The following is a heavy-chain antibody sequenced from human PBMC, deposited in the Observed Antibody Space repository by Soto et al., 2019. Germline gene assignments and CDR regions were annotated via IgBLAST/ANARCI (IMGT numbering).Heavy chain of an antibody. CDR2: ISGSGGST. Sequence: EVQLLESGGGLVQPGGSLRLSCAASGFTFSSYAMSWVRQAPGKGLEWVSAISGSGGSTYYADSVEGRFTISRDNSKNTLYLQMNSLRAEDTAVYYCAKDLVGYCSGGSCYSSFDYWGQGTLVTVSS. CDR3: AKDLVGYCSGGSCYSSFDY. V-gene: IGHV3-23*01. D-gene: IGHD2-15*01. CDR1: GFTFSSYA. J-gene: IGHJ4*02.